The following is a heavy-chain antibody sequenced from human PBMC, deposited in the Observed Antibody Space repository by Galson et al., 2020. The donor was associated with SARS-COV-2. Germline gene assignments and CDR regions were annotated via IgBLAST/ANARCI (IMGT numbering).Heavy chain of an antibody. D-gene: IGHD5-18*01. V-gene: IGHV4-31*03. CDR1: GGSISSTGYY. CDR3: ARARTYTYDSHVPYYFDS. Sequence: ASETLSLTCTVSGGSISSTGYYWSWIRQHPGKGLEWIGYIYYSGSTFYNPSLKSRVTISVDTSKNQFSLKLSSVTAADTAVYYCARARTYTYDSHVPYYFDSWGQGTLVTVSS. CDR2: IYYSGST. J-gene: IGHJ4*02.